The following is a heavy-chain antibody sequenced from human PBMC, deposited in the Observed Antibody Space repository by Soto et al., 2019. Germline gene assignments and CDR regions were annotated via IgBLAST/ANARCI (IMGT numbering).Heavy chain of an antibody. Sequence: ASVKVSCKASGYTFTSSGISWVRQDPGQGLEWLGWISPYNDDTKYAQRLQGRVTMTTDTSTRTAYMDIRGLRSDDTAIYYCARGGYYDSSGARNYHYYGMDVWGQGTTVTVSS. CDR3: ARGGYYDSSGARNYHYYGMDV. CDR2: ISPYNDDT. D-gene: IGHD3-22*01. V-gene: IGHV1-18*01. CDR1: GYTFTSSG. J-gene: IGHJ6*02.